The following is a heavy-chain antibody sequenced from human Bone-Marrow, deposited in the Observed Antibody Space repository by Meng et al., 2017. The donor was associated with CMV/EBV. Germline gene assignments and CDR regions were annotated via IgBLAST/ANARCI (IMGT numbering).Heavy chain of an antibody. J-gene: IGHJ4*02. Sequence: SVKVSCKASGGTFSSYAISWVRQAPGQGLEWMGGIIPIFGTANYAQKFQGRVTITTDESTSTAYMEVRSLRSDDTAVYYCARGSAALDYWGQGTLVTVAS. CDR3: ARGSAALDY. D-gene: IGHD6-25*01. CDR1: GGTFSSYA. V-gene: IGHV1-69*05. CDR2: IIPIFGTA.